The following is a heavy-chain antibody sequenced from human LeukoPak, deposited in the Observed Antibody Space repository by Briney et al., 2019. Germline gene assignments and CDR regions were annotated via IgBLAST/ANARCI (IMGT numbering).Heavy chain of an antibody. CDR1: GYTFTSYD. Sequence: GASVKVSCKASGYTFTSYDINWVRQATGQGLEWMGWMNPNSGNTGYAQKFQGRVTITRNTSISTAYMELSSLRSEDTAVYYCARRGNPLWAFDIWGQGTMVTVSS. CDR2: MNPNSGNT. J-gene: IGHJ3*02. V-gene: IGHV1-8*03. CDR3: ARRGNPLWAFDI. D-gene: IGHD4-23*01.